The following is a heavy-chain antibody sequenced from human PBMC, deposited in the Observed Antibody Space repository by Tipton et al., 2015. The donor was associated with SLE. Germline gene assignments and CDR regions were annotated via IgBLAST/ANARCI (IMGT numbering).Heavy chain of an antibody. J-gene: IGHJ6*04. CDR2: VYTSGSP. V-gene: IGHV4-59*10. Sequence: TLSLTCAVYGGSFSGYYWNWIRQPAGKGLEWIGRVYTSGSPYLNPSLESRVSVSKDTSKNQFSLKLTSVTAADTAVYYCARLQYIFGGMDVWGEGTTVTVSS. CDR3: ARLQYIFGGMDV. CDR1: GGSFSGYY. D-gene: IGHD3-3*01.